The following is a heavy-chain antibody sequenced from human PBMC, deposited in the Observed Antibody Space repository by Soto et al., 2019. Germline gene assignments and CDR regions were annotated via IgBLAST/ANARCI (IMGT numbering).Heavy chain of an antibody. CDR2: INSDGSST. Sequence: EVQLVESGGGLVQPRESLRLFCAASGFTFSSYWMHWVRQAPGKGLVWVSRINSDGSSTSYAESVKGRFTISRDNAKNRLYMQMSSLRGEDTAVYYCARDGVAGTLEVAYWGLGTLVTVSS. CDR1: GFTFSSYW. V-gene: IGHV3-74*01. CDR3: ARDGVAGTLEVAY. D-gene: IGHD2-15*01. J-gene: IGHJ4*02.